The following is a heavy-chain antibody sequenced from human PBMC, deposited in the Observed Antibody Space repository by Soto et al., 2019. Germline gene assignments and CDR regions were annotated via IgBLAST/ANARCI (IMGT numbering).Heavy chain of an antibody. V-gene: IGHV1-69*13. Sequence: ASVKVSCKASGGTFSSYAISWVRQAPGQGLEWMGGIIPIFGTANYAQKFQGRVTITADESTSTAYMELSSLRSEDTAVYYCARALYGDYSDGMDVWGQGTTVTVSS. J-gene: IGHJ6*02. CDR3: ARALYGDYSDGMDV. CDR1: GGTFSSYA. D-gene: IGHD4-17*01. CDR2: IIPIFGTA.